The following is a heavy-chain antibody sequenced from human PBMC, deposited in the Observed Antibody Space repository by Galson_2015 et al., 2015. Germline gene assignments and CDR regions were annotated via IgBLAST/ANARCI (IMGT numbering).Heavy chain of an antibody. CDR1: GFTFSNYT. V-gene: IGHV3-23*01. Sequence: SLRLSCAASGFTFSNYTMNWGRQAPGKGQGGVAAISGGGGITDYGDSVKGRFTISKDNSKNTLYLQMNSVRDDDTAVYYCENPIRVGFACFDPWGQGTLVTVSS. CDR2: ISGGGGIT. CDR3: ENPIRVGFACFDP. J-gene: IGHJ5*02. D-gene: IGHD6-25*01.